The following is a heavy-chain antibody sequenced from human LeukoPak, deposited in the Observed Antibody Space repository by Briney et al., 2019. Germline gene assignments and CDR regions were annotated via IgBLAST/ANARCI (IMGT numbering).Heavy chain of an antibody. J-gene: IGHJ4*02. CDR1: GFTVSSNY. CDR3: ARAEGGGYFDY. D-gene: IGHD3-16*01. V-gene: IGHV3-66*01. Sequence: GGSLRLSCAASGFTVSSNYMSWVRQAPGKGLEWLSVIYSGVSTYYADSVKGRFTISRDNSKNTLYLQMNSLRAEDTAVYYCARAEGGGYFDYWGQGTLVTVSS. CDR2: IYSGVST.